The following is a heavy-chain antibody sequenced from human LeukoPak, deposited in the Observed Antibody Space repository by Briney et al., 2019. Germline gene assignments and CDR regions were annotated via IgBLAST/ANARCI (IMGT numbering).Heavy chain of an antibody. CDR3: AKGGIAAAGTDY. D-gene: IGHD6-13*01. J-gene: IGHJ4*02. V-gene: IGHV3-30*18. Sequence: GRSLRLSCAASGFTFSSYGMHWFRQAPGKGLEWVAVISYDGSNKYYADSLKGRFTISRDNSKNTLYLQMNSLRAEDTAVYYCAKGGIAAAGTDYWGQGTLVTASS. CDR1: GFTFSSYG. CDR2: ISYDGSNK.